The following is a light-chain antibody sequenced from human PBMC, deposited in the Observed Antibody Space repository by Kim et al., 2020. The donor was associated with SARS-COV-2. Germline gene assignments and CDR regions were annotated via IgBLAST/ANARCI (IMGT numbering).Light chain of an antibody. V-gene: IGLV3-1*01. CDR2: QDS. Sequence: VSPGQAASISCSGDKLGDKYACWYQQKPGQSPVLVIYQDSQRPSGIPERFSGSNSGNTATLTISGTQAMDEADYYCQSWDSSTVVFGGGTQLTV. CDR1: KLGDKY. J-gene: IGLJ2*01. CDR3: QSWDSSTVV.